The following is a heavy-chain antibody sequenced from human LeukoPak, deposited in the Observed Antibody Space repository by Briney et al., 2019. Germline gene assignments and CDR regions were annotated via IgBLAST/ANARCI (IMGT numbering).Heavy chain of an antibody. CDR1: GGSIRSYY. CDR3: ARTEYYFDH. CDR2: IYYTGSI. J-gene: IGHJ4*02. Sequence: PSETLSLTCTVSGGSIRSYYWSWIRQPPGEGLEWIGYIYYTGSINYNPSLKSRVTISVDTSKSQFSLKVSSVTAADTAVYYCARTEYYFDHWGQGTLVTVSS. V-gene: IGHV4-59*01. D-gene: IGHD1-14*01.